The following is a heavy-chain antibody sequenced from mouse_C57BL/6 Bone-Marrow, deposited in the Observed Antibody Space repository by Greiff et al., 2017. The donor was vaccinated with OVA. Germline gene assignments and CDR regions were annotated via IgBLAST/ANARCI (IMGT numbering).Heavy chain of an antibody. J-gene: IGHJ1*03. CDR3: ARRFTTVAPYWYFDV. V-gene: IGHV15-2*01. CDR2: ILPSIGRT. D-gene: IGHD1-1*01. CDR1: DSEVFPIAY. Sequence: QVQLQQSGSELRSPGSSVKLSCKDFDSEVFPIAYMSWVRQKPGHGFEWIGGILPSIGRTIYGEKFEDKATLDADTLSNTAYLELNSLTSEDSAIYDCARRFTTVAPYWYFDVWGTGTTVTVSS.